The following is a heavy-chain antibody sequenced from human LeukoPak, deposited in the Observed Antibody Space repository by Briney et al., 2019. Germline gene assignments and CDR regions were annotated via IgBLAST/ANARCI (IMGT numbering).Heavy chain of an antibody. CDR2: INHSGST. D-gene: IGHD3-22*01. Sequence: SETLSLTCAVYGGSFSGYYWSWIRQPPGKGLEWIGEINHSGSTNYNPSLKSRVTITVDTSKNQFSLKLSSVTAADTAVYYCARRVGYYDSSGFFGYRGQGTLVTVSS. CDR1: GGSFSGYY. CDR3: ARRVGYYDSSGFFGY. J-gene: IGHJ4*02. V-gene: IGHV4-34*01.